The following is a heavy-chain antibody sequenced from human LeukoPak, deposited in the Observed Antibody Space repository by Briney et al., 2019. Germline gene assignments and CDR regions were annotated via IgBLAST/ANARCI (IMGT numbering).Heavy chain of an antibody. J-gene: IGHJ4*02. V-gene: IGHV3-74*01. D-gene: IGHD2-21*02. CDR1: GFTFSSYW. CDR3: ARSMYCGGDCYYYFDY. CDR2: INSDGSII. Sequence: GGSLRPSCAASGFTFSSYWIHWVRQAPGKGLVWVSRINSDGSIIGYADSVKGRFTISRDNAKNTLYLQMNSLRAEDTAVYYCARSMYCGGDCYYYFDYWGQGTLVTVSS.